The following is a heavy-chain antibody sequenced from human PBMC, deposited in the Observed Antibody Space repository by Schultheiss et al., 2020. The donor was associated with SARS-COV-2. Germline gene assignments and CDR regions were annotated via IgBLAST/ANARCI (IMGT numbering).Heavy chain of an antibody. V-gene: IGHV3-11*04. CDR1: GFTFSDYY. D-gene: IGHD3-22*01. J-gene: IGHJ4*02. CDR3: AREASSVSSGYDY. Sequence: GGSLRLSCAASGFTFSDYYMNWIRQAPGKGLEWISSMTRTGGTISYADSVKGRFTISRDNAKNSLYLQMNSLRAEDTAVYYCAREASSVSSGYDYWGQGTLVTVSS. CDR2: MTRTGGTI.